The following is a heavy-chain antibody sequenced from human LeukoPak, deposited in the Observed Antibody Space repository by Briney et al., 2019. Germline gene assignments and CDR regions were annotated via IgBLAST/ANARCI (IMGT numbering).Heavy chain of an antibody. CDR3: ARVYVGTDTVDFDY. D-gene: IGHD5-18*01. CDR1: GVTFSSYS. CDR2: ISSSSSYI. Sequence: GGSLKLSCAASGVTFSSYSMNWVRQAPGKGLEWVSFISSSSSYIYYADSVKGRFTISRDNAKSSLYLQMNSLRAEDTAVYYCARVYVGTDTVDFDYWGQGTLVTVSS. V-gene: IGHV3-21*06. J-gene: IGHJ4*02.